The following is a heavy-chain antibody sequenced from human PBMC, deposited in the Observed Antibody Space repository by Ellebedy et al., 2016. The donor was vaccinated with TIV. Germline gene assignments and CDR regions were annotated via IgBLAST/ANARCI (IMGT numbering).Heavy chain of an antibody. CDR2: INSDGSST. V-gene: IGHV3-74*01. J-gene: IGHJ4*02. CDR1: GFTFRSYW. CDR3: ARDGRYFDWLAQNHYFDY. D-gene: IGHD3-9*01. Sequence: GESLKISCAASGFTFRSYWMHWVRQAPGKGLVWVSRINSDGSSTSYADSVKGRFTISRDNAKNTLYLQMNSLRAEDTAVYYCARDGRYFDWLAQNHYFDYWGQGTLVTVSS.